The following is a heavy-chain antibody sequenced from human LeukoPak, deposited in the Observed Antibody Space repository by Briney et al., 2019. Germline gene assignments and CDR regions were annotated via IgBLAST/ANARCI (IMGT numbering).Heavy chain of an antibody. CDR2: LSAYNGNT. CDR3: AREYCSSTSCYSDY. Sequence: VSVKVSCKASGYTFTSYGIIWVRQAPGQGLEWMGWLSAYNGNTNYAQKLQGRVTMTTDTSTSTAYMELRSLRSDDTAVYYCAREYCSSTSCYSDYWGQGTLVTVSS. V-gene: IGHV1-18*01. CDR1: GYTFTSYG. J-gene: IGHJ4*02. D-gene: IGHD2-2*01.